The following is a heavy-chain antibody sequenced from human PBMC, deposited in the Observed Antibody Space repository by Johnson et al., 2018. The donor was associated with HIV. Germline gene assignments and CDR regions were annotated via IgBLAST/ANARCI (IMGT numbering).Heavy chain of an antibody. D-gene: IGHD3-10*01. Sequence: VQLVESGGGWVQPGGSLRLSCAASGFTVSSDYMSWVRQAPGKGLEWVSVIYTGGTTYYADSVKGRFIISRDKSNNMLFLQMNSLLRPEDTAMYYFARVRAGAFDIWGRGTMVTVAS. J-gene: IGHJ3*02. CDR3: ARVRAGAFDI. V-gene: IGHV3-66*02. CDR2: IYTGGTT. CDR1: GFTVSSDY.